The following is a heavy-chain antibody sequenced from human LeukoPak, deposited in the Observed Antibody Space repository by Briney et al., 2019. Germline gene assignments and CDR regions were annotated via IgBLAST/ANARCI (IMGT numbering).Heavy chain of an antibody. Sequence: SETLSLTCTVSGVSISSYYWSWIRQPAGKGLEWIGRIYTSGSTNYNPSLKSRVTMSVDTSKNQFSLKLSSVTAADTTVYYCARAGDYYDSSGYHYWGQGTLVTVSS. CDR3: ARAGDYYDSSGYHY. CDR1: GVSISSYY. D-gene: IGHD3-22*01. V-gene: IGHV4-4*07. J-gene: IGHJ4*02. CDR2: IYTSGST.